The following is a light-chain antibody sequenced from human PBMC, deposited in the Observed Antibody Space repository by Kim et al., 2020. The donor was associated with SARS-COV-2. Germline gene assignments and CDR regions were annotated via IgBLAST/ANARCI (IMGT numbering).Light chain of an antibody. Sequence: DIQMTQSPSSLSASVGDRVTITCRASQGISNYLAWYQQKPGKVPKLLIYAASTLQSGVPSRFSGSGSGTDFTLTISSVQPEDVATYYCQKYNSAPPLTFGGGTKVDIK. J-gene: IGKJ4*01. CDR3: QKYNSAPPLT. CDR1: QGISNY. CDR2: AAS. V-gene: IGKV1-27*01.